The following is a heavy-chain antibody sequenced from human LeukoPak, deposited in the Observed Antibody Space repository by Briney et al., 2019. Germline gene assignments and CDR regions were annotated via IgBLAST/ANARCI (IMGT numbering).Heavy chain of an antibody. Sequence: GGSLRLSCAASGFTFSDYYMSWIRQAPGRGLEWVSSISSSDNTIYYADSVKGRFTISRDNAKNSLYLQMNSLRVEDTAVYYCARRSSGYYAWVFDYWGQGTLVTVSS. D-gene: IGHD3-22*01. CDR3: ARRSSGYYAWVFDY. CDR2: ISSSDNTI. V-gene: IGHV3-11*01. CDR1: GFTFSDYY. J-gene: IGHJ4*02.